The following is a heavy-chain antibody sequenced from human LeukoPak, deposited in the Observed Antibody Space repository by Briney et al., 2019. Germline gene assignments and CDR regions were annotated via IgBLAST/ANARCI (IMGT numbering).Heavy chain of an antibody. CDR1: GFTFSDYY. Sequence: PGGSLRLSCAASGFTFSDYYMSWIRQAPGKGLEWVSYISSGSRTIYYADSVKGRFTISRDNAKNSLYLQMNSLRAEDTAVYYCARETYYYDSSGYYYPSGFDYWGQGTLVTVSS. CDR3: ARETYYYDSSGYYYPSGFDY. V-gene: IGHV3-11*04. J-gene: IGHJ4*02. CDR2: ISSGSRTI. D-gene: IGHD3-22*01.